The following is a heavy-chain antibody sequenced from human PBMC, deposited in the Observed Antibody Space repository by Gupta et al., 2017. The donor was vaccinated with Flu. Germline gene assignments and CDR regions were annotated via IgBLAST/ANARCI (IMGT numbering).Heavy chain of an antibody. Sequence: EVQLVESGGGLVQPGGSLRLSCAASGFTFSSYWMSWVRQAPGKGLEWVANIKQDGSEKYYVDSVKGRFTISRDNAKNSLYLQMNSLRAEDTAVYYCARDGDTYYYDKGFDYWGQGTLVTVSS. V-gene: IGHV3-7*01. CDR2: IKQDGSEK. D-gene: IGHD3-22*01. CDR1: GFTFSSYW. J-gene: IGHJ4*02. CDR3: ARDGDTYYYDKGFDY.